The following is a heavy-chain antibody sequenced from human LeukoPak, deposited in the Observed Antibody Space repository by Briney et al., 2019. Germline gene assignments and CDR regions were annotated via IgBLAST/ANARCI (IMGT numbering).Heavy chain of an antibody. J-gene: IGHJ5*02. V-gene: IGHV3-21*01. CDR1: GFSFRSYN. CDR2: ISSSSSYI. Sequence: AGSLRLSCAASGFSFRSYNMNWVRQAPGKGLEWVSSISSSSSYIYYADSVKGRFTISRDNAKNSLYLQMNSLRAEDTAVYYCARGSGRYDYVWGSYRSNWFDPWGQGTLVTVSS. CDR3: ARGSGRYDYVWGSYRSNWFDP. D-gene: IGHD3-16*02.